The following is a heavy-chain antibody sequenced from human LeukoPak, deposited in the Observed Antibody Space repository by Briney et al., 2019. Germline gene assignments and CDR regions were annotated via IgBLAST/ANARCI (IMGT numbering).Heavy chain of an antibody. J-gene: IGHJ3*02. CDR1: GFSFSDYY. CDR3: ARAHWDGFDI. V-gene: IGHV3-11*04. CDR2: ITSSGSST. Sequence: GGSLRPSCAASGFSFSDYYMGWIRQAPGKGLEWISYITSSGSSTYYAECVEGRFTISRDNTKNSLYLQMNSLRADDTAVYYCARAHWDGFDIWGQGTMVTASS.